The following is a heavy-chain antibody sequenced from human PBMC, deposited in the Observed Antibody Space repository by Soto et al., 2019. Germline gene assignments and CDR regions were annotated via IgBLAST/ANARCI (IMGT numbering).Heavy chain of an antibody. Sequence: QVQLVESGGGVVQPGRSLRLSCAASGFTFSSSGMHWVRQAPGKGLEWVAVIWYVGSNKYYADSVKGRFTISRDNSKNTLYLQMNSLRAEDTAVYYCARDGDYGNYYYGMDVWGQGTTVTVSS. CDR2: IWYVGSNK. J-gene: IGHJ6*02. CDR3: ARDGDYGNYYYGMDV. D-gene: IGHD4-17*01. V-gene: IGHV3-33*01. CDR1: GFTFSSSG.